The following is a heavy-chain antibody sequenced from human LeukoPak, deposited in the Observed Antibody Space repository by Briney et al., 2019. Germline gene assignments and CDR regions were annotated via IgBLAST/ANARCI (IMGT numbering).Heavy chain of an antibody. D-gene: IGHD3-3*01. CDR3: ASDSITIFGVVTTFDY. Sequence: GGPLRLSCAASGFTFSSYSMNWVRQAPGKGLEWVSSISSSSSYIYYADSVKGRFTISRDNAKNSLYLQMNSLRAEDTAVYYCASDSITIFGVVTTFDYWGQGTLVTVSS. J-gene: IGHJ4*02. V-gene: IGHV3-21*04. CDR2: ISSSSSYI. CDR1: GFTFSSYS.